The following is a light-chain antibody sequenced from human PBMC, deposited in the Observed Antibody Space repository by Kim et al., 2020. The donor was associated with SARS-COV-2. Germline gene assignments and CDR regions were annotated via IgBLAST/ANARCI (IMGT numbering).Light chain of an antibody. J-gene: IGKJ5*01. CDR3: QQNYTNPTT. Sequence: DIQMTQSPSSLSASVGDRVTITCRASQGISSFLDWYQKKPGKAPKLLIYAASNLQSGVPSRFSGSGSGTDFTLTISSLQPEDFATYFCQQNYTNPTTFGQGTRLEIK. CDR2: AAS. CDR1: QGISSF. V-gene: IGKV1-39*01.